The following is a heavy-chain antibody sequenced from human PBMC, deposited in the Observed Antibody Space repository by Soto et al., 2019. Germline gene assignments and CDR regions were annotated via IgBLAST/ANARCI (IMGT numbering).Heavy chain of an antibody. CDR1: GFTFSSYG. CDR2: ISYDGSNK. Sequence: QVQLMESGGGVVQPGRSLRLSCAASGFTFSSYGMHWVRQAPGKGLEWVAVISYDGSNKYYADSVKGRFTISRDNSKNTLYLQMNSLRAEDTAVYYCAKGSTVMTYFDYWGQGTLVTVSS. J-gene: IGHJ4*02. CDR3: AKGSTVMTYFDY. V-gene: IGHV3-30*18. D-gene: IGHD5-18*01.